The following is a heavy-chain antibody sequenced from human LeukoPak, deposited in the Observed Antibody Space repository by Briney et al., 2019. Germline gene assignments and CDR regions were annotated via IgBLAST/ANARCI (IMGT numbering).Heavy chain of an antibody. D-gene: IGHD1-26*01. CDR1: GGSISSNNYY. V-gene: IGHV4-39*07. CDR2: INHSGST. J-gene: IGHJ4*02. Sequence: PSETLSLTCTVSGGSISSNNYYWGWIRQPPGKGLEWIGEINHSGSTNYNPSLKSRVTISVDTSKNQFSLKLSSVTAADTAVYYCARRINSGSYHGVVDYWGQGTLVTVSS. CDR3: ARRINSGSYHGVVDY.